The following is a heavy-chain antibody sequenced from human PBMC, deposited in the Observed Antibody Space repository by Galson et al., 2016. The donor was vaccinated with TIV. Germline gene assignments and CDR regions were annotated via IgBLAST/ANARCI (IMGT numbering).Heavy chain of an antibody. CDR3: AKGKEYDEF. CDR2: MNPGDSET. V-gene: IGHV5-51*03. CDR1: GYMFSAHW. J-gene: IGHJ4*02. D-gene: IGHD2/OR15-2a*01. Sequence: QSGAEVKKPGESLIISCKASGYMFSAHWFGWVRQMPGKGPEWIGIMNPGDSETRYSPSFEGQVTISADNSISTAYLQWHSLKASDTAVYYCAKGKEYDEFWGQGTLVTVSS.